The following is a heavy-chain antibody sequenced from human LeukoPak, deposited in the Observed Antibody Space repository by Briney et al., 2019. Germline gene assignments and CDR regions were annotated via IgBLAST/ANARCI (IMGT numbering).Heavy chain of an antibody. Sequence: PSETLSLTCAVYGGSFSGYYWSWIRQPPGKGLEWIGETNHSGSTNYNPSLKSRVTISVDTSKNQFSLKLSSVTAADTAVYYCARGLSWGSSGYYSYWGQGTLVTVSS. CDR3: ARGLSWGSSGYYSY. J-gene: IGHJ4*02. D-gene: IGHD3-22*01. V-gene: IGHV4-34*01. CDR1: GGSFSGYY. CDR2: TNHSGST.